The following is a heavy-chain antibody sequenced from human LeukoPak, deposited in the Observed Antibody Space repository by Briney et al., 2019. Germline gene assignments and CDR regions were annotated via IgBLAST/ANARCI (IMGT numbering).Heavy chain of an antibody. Sequence: SETLSLTCAVSGYTVGTGYSWAWIRQPPGKGLEWIGTIYDSGTTFYNPSLKGRLTMSVDTSKNHFSLKLNSVTAADTAVYYCARHRRDYVGYVGFDIWGQGAVVTVSS. CDR1: GYTVGTGYS. V-gene: IGHV4-38-2*01. D-gene: IGHD4-17*01. CDR2: IYDSGTT. J-gene: IGHJ3*02. CDR3: ARHRRDYVGYVGFDI.